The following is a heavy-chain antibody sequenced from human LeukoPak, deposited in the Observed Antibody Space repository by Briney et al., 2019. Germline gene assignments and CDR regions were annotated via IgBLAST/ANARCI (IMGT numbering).Heavy chain of an antibody. J-gene: IGHJ2*01. D-gene: IGHD4-17*01. CDR1: GFTFSSYN. CDR2: ISSSTSYI. CDR3: ARDLSDTSADYGDYGWYFDL. Sequence: GGSLRLSCAASGFTFSSYNMNWVRQAPGKGLEWISSISSSTSYIYYADSLKGRFTISRDNAKNSLYLQMNSLRAEDTAVYYCARDLSDTSADYGDYGWYFDLWGRGTLVTVSS. V-gene: IGHV3-21*01.